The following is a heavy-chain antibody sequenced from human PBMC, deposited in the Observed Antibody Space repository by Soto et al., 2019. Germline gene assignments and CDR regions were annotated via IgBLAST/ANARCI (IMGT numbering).Heavy chain of an antibody. Sequence: EAQLVESGGGLVQPGGSLRLSCAASGFTFTKYEMNWVRQAPGKGLEWLSYIDDSGSLRYYADSVKGRFSISRDNAKNSLYLQMNSLRAEDTAVYYCARGGAMGVDYWGQGTLVTVSS. CDR1: GFTFTKYE. CDR2: IDDSGSLR. D-gene: IGHD1-26*01. J-gene: IGHJ4*02. V-gene: IGHV3-48*03. CDR3: ARGGAMGVDY.